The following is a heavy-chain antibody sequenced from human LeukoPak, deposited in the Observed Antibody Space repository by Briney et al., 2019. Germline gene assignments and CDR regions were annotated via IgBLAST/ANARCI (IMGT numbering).Heavy chain of an antibody. CDR3: ARVQYYDISGVDY. D-gene: IGHD3-9*01. CDR1: GGSFSGYY. V-gene: IGHV4-34*01. CDR2: INHSGST. J-gene: IGHJ4*02. Sequence: SETLSLTCAVYGGSFSGYYRSWIRQPPGKGLEWIGEINHSGSTNYNPSLKSRVTISVDTSKNQFSLKLSSVTAADTAVYYCARVQYYDISGVDYWGQGTLVTVSS.